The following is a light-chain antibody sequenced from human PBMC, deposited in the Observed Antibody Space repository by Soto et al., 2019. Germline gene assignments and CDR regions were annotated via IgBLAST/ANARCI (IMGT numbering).Light chain of an antibody. V-gene: IGKV1-5*01. Sequence: DIHMSHSPSTLSASVGDRVTITCRASQSISDWLAWYQQKPGKAPKLLIFDASSLESGVPSRFSGSGSGTEFTLTISSLQPDDFATYYCQQYDTYSPLTFGGGTKVDI. CDR3: QQYDTYSPLT. CDR1: QSISDW. CDR2: DAS. J-gene: IGKJ4*01.